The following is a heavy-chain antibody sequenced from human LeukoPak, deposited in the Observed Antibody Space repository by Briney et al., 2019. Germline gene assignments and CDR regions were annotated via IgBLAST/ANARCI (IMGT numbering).Heavy chain of an antibody. CDR2: INHSGST. V-gene: IGHV4-34*01. D-gene: IGHD3-3*01. Sequence: SETLSLTCAVYGGSFSGYYWSWIRQPPGKGLEWIGEINHSGSTNYNPSLKSRVTISVDTSKNQFSLKLSSVTAADTAVYYCARPQHTYYDFWSGSDVWGKGTTVTVSS. CDR1: GGSFSGYY. J-gene: IGHJ6*04. CDR3: ARPQHTYYDFWSGSDV.